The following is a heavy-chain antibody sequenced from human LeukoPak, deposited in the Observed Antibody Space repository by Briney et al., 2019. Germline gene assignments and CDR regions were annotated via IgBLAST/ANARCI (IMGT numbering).Heavy chain of an antibody. CDR1: GYTFTGYY. J-gene: IGHJ6*02. V-gene: IGHV1-2*02. CDR2: INPNSGGT. D-gene: IGHD3-16*01. CDR3: ARAKRTTIGDYYYYYGMDV. Sequence: ASVQVSCKASGYTFTGYYMHWVRQAPGHGLEWMGWINPNSGGTNYAQKFQGRVTMTRDTSISTAYMELSRLRSDDTAVYYCARAKRTTIGDYYYYYGMDVWGQGTTVTVSS.